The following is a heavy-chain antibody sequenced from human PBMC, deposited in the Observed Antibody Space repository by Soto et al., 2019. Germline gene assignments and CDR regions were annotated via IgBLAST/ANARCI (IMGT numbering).Heavy chain of an antibody. CDR1: GFTFSSYG. J-gene: IGHJ6*02. V-gene: IGHV3-33*01. CDR2: IWYDGSNK. CDR3: ARVSVIYYYYGMDV. Sequence: VQLVESGGGVVQPGRSLRLSCAASGFTFSSYGMHWVRQAPGKGLEWVAVIWYDGSNKYYADSVKGRFTISRDNSKNTLYLQMNSLRAEDTAVYYCARVSVIYYYYGMDVWGQGTTVTVSS.